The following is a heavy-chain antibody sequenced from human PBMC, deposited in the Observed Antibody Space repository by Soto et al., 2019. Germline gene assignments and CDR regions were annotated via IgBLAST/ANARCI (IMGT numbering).Heavy chain of an antibody. D-gene: IGHD3-10*01. CDR1: GYSFPNYW. CDR2: IYPGDSDT. CDR3: ARHLLWFGELGFYFDL. Sequence: EVQLVQSGAEVKKPGESLKISCQGSGYSFPNYWIGWVRQMPGKGLEWMAIIYPGDSDTRYSPSFQGQVTISADKSISTAYLQWSSLKASDTAMYYCARHLLWFGELGFYFDLWGRGTLVTVSS. J-gene: IGHJ2*01. V-gene: IGHV5-51*01.